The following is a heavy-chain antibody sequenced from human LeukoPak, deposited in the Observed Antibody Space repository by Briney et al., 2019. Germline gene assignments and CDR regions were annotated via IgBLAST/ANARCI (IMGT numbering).Heavy chain of an antibody. Sequence: PGGSLRLSCAGTGLTFSSYVMSWVRQAPGKGLEWVSSISSSSSYIYYADSVKGRFTTSRDNAKNSLYLQMNSLRAEDTAVYYCASGYPPGGMDVWGKGTTVTVSS. CDR1: GLTFSSYV. CDR3: ASGYPPGGMDV. V-gene: IGHV3-21*01. J-gene: IGHJ6*03. D-gene: IGHD3-22*01. CDR2: ISSSSSYI.